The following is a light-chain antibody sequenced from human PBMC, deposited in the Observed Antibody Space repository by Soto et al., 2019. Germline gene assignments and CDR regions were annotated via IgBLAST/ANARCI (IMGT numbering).Light chain of an antibody. Sequence: EIEMTQSPSTLSVSLGDRATLSCTSSQSVNSDLAWYQQKPGQSPRLLIFGASTRATGVPARFSGSGSGTEFTLTITSLQSEDFAIYYCQQYNNWPPYTFGGGTKVDIK. V-gene: IGKV3-15*01. CDR3: QQYNNWPPYT. CDR2: GAS. J-gene: IGKJ2*01. CDR1: QSVNSD.